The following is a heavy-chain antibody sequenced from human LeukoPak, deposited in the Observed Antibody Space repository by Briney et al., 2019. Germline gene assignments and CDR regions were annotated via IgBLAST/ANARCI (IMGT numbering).Heavy chain of an antibody. Sequence: GGSLRLSCVASRFSFNNYAMNWVRQAPGKGLEWVSLIIGSSGSTFYADSVKGRFTISRDKSKNTLYLQMNSLRAEDTAVYYCASQQPPRFYWGQGTLVTVSS. CDR3: ASQQPPRFY. CDR2: IIGSSGST. V-gene: IGHV3-23*01. D-gene: IGHD5-18*01. CDR1: RFSFNNYA. J-gene: IGHJ4*02.